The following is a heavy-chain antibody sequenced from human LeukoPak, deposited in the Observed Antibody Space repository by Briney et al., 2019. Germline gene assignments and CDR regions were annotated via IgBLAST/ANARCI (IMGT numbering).Heavy chain of an antibody. CDR3: AKDLSKGLLYRRGMYYFDY. CDR2: ISYDGSNK. J-gene: IGHJ4*02. CDR1: GFTFSSYS. D-gene: IGHD3-10*01. V-gene: IGHV3-30*18. Sequence: GGSLRLSCAASGFTFSSYSMNWVRQAPGKGLEWVAVISYDGSNKYYADSVKGRFTISRDNSKNTLYLQMNSLRAEDTAVYYCAKDLSKGLLYRRGMYYFDYWGQGTLVTVSS.